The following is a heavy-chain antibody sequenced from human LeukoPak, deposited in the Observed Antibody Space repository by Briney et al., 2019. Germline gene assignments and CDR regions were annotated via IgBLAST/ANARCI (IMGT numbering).Heavy chain of an antibody. CDR3: ARLGGYSYGYGY. J-gene: IGHJ4*02. D-gene: IGHD5-18*01. Sequence: SETLSLTCTVSGGSISSYYWSWIRQPPGKGLEWIGEINHSGSTNYNPSLKSRVTISVDTSKNQFSLQLSSVTAADTAVYYCARLGGYSYGYGYWGQGTLVTVSS. CDR1: GGSISSYY. CDR2: INHSGST. V-gene: IGHV4-34*01.